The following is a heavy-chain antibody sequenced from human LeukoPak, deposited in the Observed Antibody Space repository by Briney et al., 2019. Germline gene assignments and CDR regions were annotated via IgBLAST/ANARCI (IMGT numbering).Heavy chain of an antibody. Sequence: GGSLRLSCAASGFTFSSYSMNWVRQAPGKGLEWVSLIASSGLNTYYADSVRGRFTISRDNSKNTLSLQMNSLRVEDTAIYYCARDIELSTWGLGTLVTVSS. V-gene: IGHV3-23*01. J-gene: IGHJ4*03. CDR2: IASSGLNT. CDR3: ARDIELST. CDR1: GFTFSSYS. D-gene: IGHD5-12*01.